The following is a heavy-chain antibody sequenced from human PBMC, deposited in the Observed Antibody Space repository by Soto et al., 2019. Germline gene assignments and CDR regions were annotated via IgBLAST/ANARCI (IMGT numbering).Heavy chain of an antibody. D-gene: IGHD6-6*01. CDR1: GFIFSSYA. CDR2: ISGNGGKI. V-gene: IGHV3-23*01. J-gene: IGHJ4*02. CDR3: AKFYAHSWFDISSAPDY. Sequence: GGSLRLSCAASGFIFSSYALAWVRQAPGKGLEWVSAISGNGGKISYADSVQGRFTISRDNSQNTLYLQLHSLRVEGTAVYYCAKFYAHSWFDISSAPDYWAQGTLVTVSS.